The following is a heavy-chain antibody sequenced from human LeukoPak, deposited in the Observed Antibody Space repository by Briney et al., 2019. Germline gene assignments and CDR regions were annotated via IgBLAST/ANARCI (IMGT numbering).Heavy chain of an antibody. CDR2: INPNSGGT. CDR1: GYTFTGYY. J-gene: IGHJ6*04. V-gene: IGHV1-2*04. D-gene: IGHD3-10*01. CDR3: ARSGGRSYYGSGSYSVFSSDYYYYYGMDV. Sequence: ASVKVSCKASGYTFTGYYMHWVRQAPGQGLEWMGWINPNSGGTNYAQKFQGWVTMTRDTSISTAYMELSRLRSDDTAVYYYARSGGRSYYGSGSYSVFSSDYYYYYGMDVWGKGTTVTVSS.